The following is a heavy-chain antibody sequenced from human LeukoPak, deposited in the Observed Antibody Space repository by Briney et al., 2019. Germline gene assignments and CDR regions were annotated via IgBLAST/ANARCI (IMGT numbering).Heavy chain of an antibody. V-gene: IGHV7-4-1*02. CDR3: ARRGTYSYGDDY. CDR2: INTITGNP. Sequence: ASVKVSCMASGYTFTRYVMNWVRPAPGQGREWMGWINTITGNPTYDQAFPGRFGFSLDTSVSTAYLQISSLKAEDTAVYYCARRGTYSYGDDYWVEGSLVSIS. D-gene: IGHD5-18*01. J-gene: IGHJ4*02. CDR1: GYTFTRYV.